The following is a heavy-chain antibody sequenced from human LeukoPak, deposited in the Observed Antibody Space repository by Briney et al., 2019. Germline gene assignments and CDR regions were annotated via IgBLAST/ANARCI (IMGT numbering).Heavy chain of an antibody. CDR3: ARETGLYYFDY. J-gene: IGHJ4*02. Sequence: PGGSLRLSCAAPGFTVNSNYMTWVRQAPGKGLEWVSVIYSGGSTYYADSVKGRFTISRDNSKNTLYLQMNSLRAEDTAVYYCARETGLYYFDYWGQGTLVTVSS. CDR1: GFTVNSNY. CDR2: IYSGGST. V-gene: IGHV3-66*01.